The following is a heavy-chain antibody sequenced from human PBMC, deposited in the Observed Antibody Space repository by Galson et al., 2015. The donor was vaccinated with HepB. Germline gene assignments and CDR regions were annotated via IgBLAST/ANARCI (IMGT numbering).Heavy chain of an antibody. Sequence: PALVKPTQTLTLTCTFSGFSLSTSGMCVSWIRQPPGKALEWLARIDWDDDKYYSTSLKTRLTISKDTSKNQVVLTMTNMDPVDTATYYCARMDASDILTGYVNWGQGTLVTVSS. CDR1: GFSLSTSGMC. V-gene: IGHV2-70*11. CDR3: ARMDASDILTGYVN. CDR2: IDWDDDK. J-gene: IGHJ4*02. D-gene: IGHD3-9*01.